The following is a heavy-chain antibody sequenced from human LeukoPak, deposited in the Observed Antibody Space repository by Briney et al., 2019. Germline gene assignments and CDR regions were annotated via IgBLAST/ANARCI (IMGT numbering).Heavy chain of an antibody. CDR2: ISGSGGGT. Sequence: GGSLRLSCAASGFTFSSYAMSWVRQAPEKGLEWVSTISGSGGGTYYADSVKGRFTISRDDSKNTLYLKMNSLRAEDTAVYYCAKDLGRYRNNYFDYWGQGTLVTVSS. J-gene: IGHJ4*02. CDR1: GFTFSSYA. D-gene: IGHD1-26*01. V-gene: IGHV3-23*01. CDR3: AKDLGRYRNNYFDY.